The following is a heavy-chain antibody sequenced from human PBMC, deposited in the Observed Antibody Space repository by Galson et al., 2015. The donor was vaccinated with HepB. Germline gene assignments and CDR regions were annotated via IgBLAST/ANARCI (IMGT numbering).Heavy chain of an antibody. Sequence: SLRLSCAASGLTFSNYAMSWVRQAPGKGLEWVSAISDSGGSTYYAESVKGRFTISRDNSKNTLYLQMNSLRAEDTAVYYCAKPHTYYGDCLDYWGQGTLVTVSS. CDR2: ISDSGGST. CDR1: GLTFSNYA. D-gene: IGHD4-17*01. V-gene: IGHV3-23*01. J-gene: IGHJ4*02. CDR3: AKPHTYYGDCLDY.